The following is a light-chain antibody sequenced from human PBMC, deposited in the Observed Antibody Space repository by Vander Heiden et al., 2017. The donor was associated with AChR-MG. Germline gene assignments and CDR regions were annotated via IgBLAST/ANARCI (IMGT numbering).Light chain of an antibody. Sequence: DIQMTQSPSSLSASVGDRVTITYRSSQPISRYLNWYQQKPGKAPKPLIFGASSLQSGVPSRFSGSGSGTDFTLTISSLEPEDFATYYCQQGFNTVMYTFGQGTKLEIK. J-gene: IGKJ2*01. CDR2: GAS. CDR3: QQGFNTVMYT. CDR1: QPISRY. V-gene: IGKV1-39*01.